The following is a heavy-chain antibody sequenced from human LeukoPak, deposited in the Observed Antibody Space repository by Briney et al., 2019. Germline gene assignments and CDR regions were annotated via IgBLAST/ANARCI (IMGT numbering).Heavy chain of an antibody. D-gene: IGHD6-13*01. CDR3: VRPVRESAGEDY. CDR1: GFTFSTYW. V-gene: IGHV3-7*01. J-gene: IGHJ4*02. Sequence: GGSLRLSCAASGFTFSTYWMGWVRQAPGKGLEWVATINSDESEKYYVDSVKGRFTISRDNAKNSLYLQMHGQRIEDTAVYYCVRPVRESAGEDYWGQGTLVTVSS. CDR2: INSDESEK.